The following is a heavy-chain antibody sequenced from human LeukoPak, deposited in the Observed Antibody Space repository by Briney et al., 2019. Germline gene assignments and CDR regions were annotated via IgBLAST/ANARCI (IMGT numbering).Heavy chain of an antibody. J-gene: IGHJ3*02. D-gene: IGHD3-3*01. V-gene: IGHV3-23*01. Sequence: GGSLRLSCAASGFTFSSYAMSWVRQAPGKGLEWVSAISGSGGSTYYADSVKGRFTISRDNSKNTLYLRMNSLRAEDTAVYYCAREVRGVLRFLEWYSHAFDIWGQGTMVTVSS. CDR2: ISGSGGST. CDR1: GFTFSSYA. CDR3: AREVRGVLRFLEWYSHAFDI.